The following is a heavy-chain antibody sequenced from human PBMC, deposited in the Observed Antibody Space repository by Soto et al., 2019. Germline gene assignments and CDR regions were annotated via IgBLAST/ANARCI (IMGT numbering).Heavy chain of an antibody. V-gene: IGHV3-30*18. J-gene: IGHJ6*02. CDR1: GFTFSSYG. CDR2: ISYDGSNK. Sequence: QVQLVESGGGVVQPGRSLRLSCAASGFTFSSYGMHWVRQAPGKGLEWVAVISYDGSNKYYADSVKGRFTISRDNSKNTLYLQMNSLRAEVTAVYYWAKDKRPNYSYGMDVWGQGTTVTVSS. CDR3: AKDKRPNYSYGMDV.